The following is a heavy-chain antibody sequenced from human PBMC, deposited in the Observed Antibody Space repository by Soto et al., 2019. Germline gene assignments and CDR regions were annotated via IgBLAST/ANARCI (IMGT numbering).Heavy chain of an antibody. J-gene: IGHJ3*02. D-gene: IGHD3-22*01. CDR3: ARDFRTYDRSGYYNWRAFAI. CDR2: IGTAGDT. Sequence: VGSLRLSCTASGCTFSTYDMRCIRQATGKGLEWVSAIGTAGDTYYPGSVKGRFTISRENAKNSLYLQMNSLRAEDTAVYYCARDFRTYDRSGYYNWRAFAIWGKGTMVTVS. V-gene: IGHV3-13*01. CDR1: GCTFSTYD.